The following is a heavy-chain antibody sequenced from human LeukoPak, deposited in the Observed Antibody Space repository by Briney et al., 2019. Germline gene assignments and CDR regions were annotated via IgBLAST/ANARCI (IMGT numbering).Heavy chain of an antibody. Sequence: GRSLRLSCAASGFTFSSYAMHWVRQAPGRGLEWVAVISYDGSNKYYADSVKGRFTISRDNSKNTLYLQINSLRAEDTGGYCCARVGSGQLGLFGVAFDSWGQGTKVTVS. CDR3: ARVGSGQLGLFGVAFDS. CDR2: ISYDGSNK. CDR1: GFTFSSYA. D-gene: IGHD2-21*01. V-gene: IGHV3-30*01. J-gene: IGHJ3*02.